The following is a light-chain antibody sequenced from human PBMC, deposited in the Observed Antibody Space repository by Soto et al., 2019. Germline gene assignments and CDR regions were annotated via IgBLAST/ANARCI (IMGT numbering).Light chain of an antibody. V-gene: IGKV3-20*01. CDR3: QQYGSSPRT. Sequence: VLAQSPVTLSLSPGERATLSCRSIQSVSSSYLAWYQQKPGQAPRLLIYGASSRATGIPDRFSGSGSGTDFTLTISRLEPEDFAVYYCQQYGSSPRTFGQGTKVDIK. CDR2: GAS. CDR1: QSVSSSY. J-gene: IGKJ1*01.